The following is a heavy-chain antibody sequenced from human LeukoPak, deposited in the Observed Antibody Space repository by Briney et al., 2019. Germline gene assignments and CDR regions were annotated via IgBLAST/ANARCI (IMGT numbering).Heavy chain of an antibody. CDR3: ARDHYHGVGWFDP. D-gene: IGHD3-10*01. V-gene: IGHV3-7*01. Sequence: GGSLRLXCAASGFTFSTYWMTWVRQAPGKGLEWVANIKQDGSEKFYVDSVTGRFSISRDNAKNSLYLRMDSLRAEDTAVYYCARDHYHGVGWFDPWGQGTLVTVSS. CDR2: IKQDGSEK. J-gene: IGHJ5*02. CDR1: GFTFSTYW.